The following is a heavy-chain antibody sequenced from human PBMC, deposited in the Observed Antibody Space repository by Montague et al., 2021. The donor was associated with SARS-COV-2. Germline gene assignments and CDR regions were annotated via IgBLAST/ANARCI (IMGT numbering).Heavy chain of an antibody. Sequence: SETLSLTCAVYGGSFSGYYWSWIRQPPGKGLEWIGEISHRGSTNYNPSLKSRVTISVDTSKNQFSLKMTSVTAADTAVYYCARGRQHINMVVVVVTGGEYYFDFWGQGTLVAVSS. CDR1: GGSFSGYY. J-gene: IGHJ4*02. CDR2: ISHRGST. V-gene: IGHV4-34*01. CDR3: ARGRQHINMVVVVVTGGEYYFDF. D-gene: IGHD3-22*01.